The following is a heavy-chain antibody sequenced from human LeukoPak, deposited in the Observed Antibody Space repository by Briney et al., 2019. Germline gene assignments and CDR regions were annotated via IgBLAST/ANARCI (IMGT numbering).Heavy chain of an antibody. V-gene: IGHV4-34*01. CDR2: INHSGST. CDR3: ARGSGSYLRYSWFDP. CDR1: GGSFSGYY. D-gene: IGHD1-26*01. Sequence: SETLSLTCAVYGGSFSGYYWNWIRQPPGKGLEWIGEINHSGSTNYNSSLKSRVTISVDTSKNQFSLKLSSVTAADTAVYYCARGSGSYLRYSWFDPWGQGTLVTVSS. J-gene: IGHJ5*02.